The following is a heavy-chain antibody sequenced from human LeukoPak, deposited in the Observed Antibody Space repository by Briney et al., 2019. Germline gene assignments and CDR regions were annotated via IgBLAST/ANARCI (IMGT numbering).Heavy chain of an antibody. CDR2: ISGSGGST. Sequence: GGSLRLSCAASGFTFSNYAMSWVRQAPGKGLEWVSAISGSGGSTYYADSVKGRFTISRDNSKNTLYLQMNSLRAEDTAVYYCAKTAELWFGESDSYFDYWGQGTLVTVSS. J-gene: IGHJ4*02. D-gene: IGHD3-10*01. CDR1: GFTFSNYA. CDR3: AKTAELWFGESDSYFDY. V-gene: IGHV3-23*01.